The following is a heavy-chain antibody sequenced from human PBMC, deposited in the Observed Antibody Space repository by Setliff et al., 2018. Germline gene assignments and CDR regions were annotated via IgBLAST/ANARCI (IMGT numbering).Heavy chain of an antibody. J-gene: IGHJ4*02. D-gene: IGHD1-1*01. V-gene: IGHV4-30-2*01. CDR2: IYHSGST. CDR1: GGSTSSGGYS. CDR3: ARVRNTQNGFFDY. Sequence: SETLSLTCAVSGGSTSSGGYSWSWIRQPPGKGLEWIGYIYHSGSTYYNPSLKSRVTISVDTSKNQFSLKLSSVTAADTAIYYCARVRNTQNGFFDYWSQGTLVTVSS.